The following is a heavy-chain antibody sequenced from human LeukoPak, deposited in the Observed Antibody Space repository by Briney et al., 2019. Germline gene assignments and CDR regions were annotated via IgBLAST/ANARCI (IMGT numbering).Heavy chain of an antibody. CDR3: ARQMRPLDAFDI. Sequence: SETLSLTCIVSGGSISTYYWSWIRQPPGKGLEWIGYVYYSGSTNYNPSLKSRVTISVDTSKNQFSLKLSSVTAADTAVYYCARQMRPLDAFDIWGQGTMVTVSS. V-gene: IGHV4-59*01. J-gene: IGHJ3*02. CDR1: GGSISTYY. CDR2: VYYSGST.